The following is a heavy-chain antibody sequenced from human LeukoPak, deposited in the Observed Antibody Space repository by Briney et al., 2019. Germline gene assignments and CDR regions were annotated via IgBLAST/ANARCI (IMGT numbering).Heavy chain of an antibody. CDR1: GGSISSYY. Sequence: SETLSLTCTVSGGSISSYYWSWIRQPPGKGLEWIGYIYYSGSTNYNPSLKSRVTISVDTSKNQFSLKLSYVTAADTAVYYCARTPPTVTDDRPFDYWGQGTLVTVSS. V-gene: IGHV4-59*01. CDR2: IYYSGST. CDR3: ARTPPTVTDDRPFDY. D-gene: IGHD4-17*01. J-gene: IGHJ4*02.